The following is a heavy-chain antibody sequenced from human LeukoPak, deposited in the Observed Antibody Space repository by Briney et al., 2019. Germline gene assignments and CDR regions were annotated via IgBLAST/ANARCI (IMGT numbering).Heavy chain of an antibody. J-gene: IGHJ4*02. CDR3: ARDPSLIAVAAYFDY. V-gene: IGHV3-30-3*01. Sequence: GGSLRLSCAASGFTFSSYAMHWVRQAPGKGLERVAVISYDGSNKYYADSVKGRFTISRDNSKNTLYLQMNSLRAEDTAVYYCARDPSLIAVAAYFDYWGQGTLVTVSS. CDR2: ISYDGSNK. CDR1: GFTFSSYA. D-gene: IGHD6-19*01.